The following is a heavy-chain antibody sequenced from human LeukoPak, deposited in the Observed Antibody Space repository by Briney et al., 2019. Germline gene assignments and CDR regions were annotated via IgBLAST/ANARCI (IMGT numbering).Heavy chain of an antibody. CDR1: GGSISSGGYY. D-gene: IGHD3-10*01. CDR3: ARGARRTMVRGVITGFDY. J-gene: IGHJ4*02. CDR2: IYHSGST. V-gene: IGHV4-30-2*01. Sequence: SQTLSLSCTVSGGSISSGGYYWSWIRQPPGKGLEWIGYIYHSGSTYYNPSLKSRVTISVDRSKNQFSLKLSSVTAADTAVYYCARGARRTMVRGVITGFDYWGQGTLVTVSS.